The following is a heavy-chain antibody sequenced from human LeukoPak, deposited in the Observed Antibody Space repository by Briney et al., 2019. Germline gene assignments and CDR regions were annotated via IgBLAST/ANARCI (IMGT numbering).Heavy chain of an antibody. CDR1: GGSISSSSYY. CDR3: ARHVGYSSSWYPLDAFDI. V-gene: IGHV4-39*01. D-gene: IGHD6-13*01. Sequence: SETLSLTCTVSGGSISSSSYYWGWIRQPPGKGLEWIGSIYYSGSTSYNPSLKSRVTISVDTSKNQFSLKLSSVTAADTAVYYCARHVGYSSSWYPLDAFDIWGQGTMVTVSS. CDR2: IYYSGST. J-gene: IGHJ3*02.